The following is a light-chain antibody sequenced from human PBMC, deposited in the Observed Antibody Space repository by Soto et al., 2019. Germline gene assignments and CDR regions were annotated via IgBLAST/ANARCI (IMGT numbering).Light chain of an antibody. V-gene: IGKV1-5*03. Sequence: DIQMTQSPSTLTASIGDRVTITCRASQNILSWLAWYQQKPGKAPKVLTYKATTLDSGVPSRFSGSGSGTEFTLTISSLQPDDFATYYCQQYYTYWTFGQGTKVDIK. CDR3: QQYYTYWT. CDR2: KAT. CDR1: QNILSW. J-gene: IGKJ1*01.